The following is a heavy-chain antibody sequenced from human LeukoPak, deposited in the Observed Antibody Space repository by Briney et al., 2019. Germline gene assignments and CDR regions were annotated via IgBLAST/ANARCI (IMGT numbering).Heavy chain of an antibody. V-gene: IGHV3-74*01. CDR2: INSEGSST. CDR3: ARGVAALGWFDP. D-gene: IGHD2-15*01. Sequence: GGSLRLSCVASGVTFSSYWMHWVSQVPGNGLVWVSRINSEGSSTSYADSVKGRFTISRDNAKNTLYLQMNSLRVEDMAVYYCARGVAALGWFDPWGQGTLVTVSS. CDR1: GVTFSSYW. J-gene: IGHJ5*02.